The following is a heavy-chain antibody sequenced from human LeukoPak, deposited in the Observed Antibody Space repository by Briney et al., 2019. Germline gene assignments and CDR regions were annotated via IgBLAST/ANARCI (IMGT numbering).Heavy chain of an antibody. CDR1: GFTFGSYA. Sequence: GGSLRLSCAASGFTFGSYAMHWVRQAPGKGLEWVALISYDGSNKYYADSAKGRFTISRDNSKNTLYLQMNSLRAEDTAVYYCARDSGMITFGGVIVKGDYFNYWGQGTLVTVSS. CDR3: ARDSGMITFGGVIVKGDYFNY. J-gene: IGHJ4*02. CDR2: ISYDGSNK. V-gene: IGHV3-30*04. D-gene: IGHD3-16*02.